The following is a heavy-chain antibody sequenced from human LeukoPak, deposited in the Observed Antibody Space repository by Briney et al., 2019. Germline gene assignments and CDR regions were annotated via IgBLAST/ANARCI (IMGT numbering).Heavy chain of an antibody. CDR1: GGSLSSYY. Sequence: SETLSLTCTVSGGSLSSYYWSWIRQPAGKGLEWIGRISASGSTNYAPSLRSRVTMSVDTSTKQFSLKLTFVTRADTAVYYCATDISWFDPWGRGTLVTVSS. CDR2: ISASGST. CDR3: ATDISWFDP. V-gene: IGHV4-4*07. J-gene: IGHJ5*02.